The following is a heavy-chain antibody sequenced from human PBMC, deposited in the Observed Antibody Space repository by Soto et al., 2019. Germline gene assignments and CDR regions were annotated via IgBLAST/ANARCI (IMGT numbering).Heavy chain of an antibody. Sequence: PGGSLRLSCTASGFTFGDYAISWFRQAPGKGLELVGFIRSKAYGGTTEYAASVKGRFTISRDDSKSIAYLQMNSLKTEDTAVYYCTRDRRDIVVVPAALRSSKWAAPEDDAFDIWGQGTMVTVSS. V-gene: IGHV3-49*03. J-gene: IGHJ3*02. D-gene: IGHD2-2*01. CDR2: IRSKAYGGTT. CDR3: TRDRRDIVVVPAALRSSKWAAPEDDAFDI. CDR1: GFTFGDYA.